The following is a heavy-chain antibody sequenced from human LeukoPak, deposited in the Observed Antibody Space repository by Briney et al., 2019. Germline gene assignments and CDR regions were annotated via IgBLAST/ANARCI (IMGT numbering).Heavy chain of an antibody. V-gene: IGHV3-7*03. CDR2: INEGGNEK. J-gene: IGHJ4*02. D-gene: IGHD6-13*01. Sequence: GGSLRLSCVFSGFTFSNYWMSWVRQVPGKGLEWVVNINEGGNEKNYVDSVKGRFTASRDNAQNSLYLQMNSLRVEDTAVYYCARHPNSNWDYWGQGTLVTVSS. CDR1: GFTFSNYW. CDR3: ARHPNSNWDY.